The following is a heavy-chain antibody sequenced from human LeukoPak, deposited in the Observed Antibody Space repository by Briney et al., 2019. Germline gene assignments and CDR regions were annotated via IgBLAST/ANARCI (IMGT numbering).Heavy chain of an antibody. V-gene: IGHV4-59*01. CDR3: ASTIRGRYSGYDYLPQDYYYYYMDV. J-gene: IGHJ6*03. Sequence: SETLSLTCSVSGGSISSYYWSWIRQPPGKGLEWIGYIYYSGSTNYNPSLKSRVTISVDTSKNQFSLKLSSVTAADTAVYYCASTIRGRYSGYDYLPQDYYYYYMDVWGKGTTVTVSS. D-gene: IGHD5-12*01. CDR1: GGSISSYY. CDR2: IYYSGST.